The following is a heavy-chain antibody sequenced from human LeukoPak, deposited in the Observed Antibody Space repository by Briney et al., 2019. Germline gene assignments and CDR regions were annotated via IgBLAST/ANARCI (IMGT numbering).Heavy chain of an antibody. CDR3: ARVRANYFDY. V-gene: IGHV4-34*01. CDR2: INHSGST. D-gene: IGHD3-10*01. CDR1: GGSFSGYY. J-gene: IGHJ4*02. Sequence: PSETLSLTCAVYGGSFSGYYWSWIRQPPGKGLEWIGEINHSGSTNYNPSLKSRVTISVDTSKNQFSLKLSSVIAADTAVYFCARVRANYFDYWGQGNLVTVSS.